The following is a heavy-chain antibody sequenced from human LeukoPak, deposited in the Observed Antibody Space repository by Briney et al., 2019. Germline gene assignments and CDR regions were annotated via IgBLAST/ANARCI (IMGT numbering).Heavy chain of an antibody. J-gene: IGHJ4*02. CDR1: GFTFSSYG. D-gene: IGHD4-17*01. CDR3: AKDPSYGDYVNPFDY. V-gene: IGHV3-23*01. CDR2: ISGSGGST. Sequence: GGSLRLSCAASGFTFSSYGMSWVRQAPGKGLEWVSAISGSGGSTYYADSVKGRFTISRDNSKNTLYLQMNSLRAEDTAVYYCAKDPSYGDYVNPFDYWGQGTLVTASS.